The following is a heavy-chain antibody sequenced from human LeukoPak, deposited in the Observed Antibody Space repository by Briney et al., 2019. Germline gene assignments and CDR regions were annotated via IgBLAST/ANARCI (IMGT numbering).Heavy chain of an antibody. J-gene: IGHJ4*02. CDR1: GVSFNNYC. Sequence: SETLSLTCAVSGVSFNNYCWSWVRQTPGKGLEWIGEINHSGYTNDSPSLKSRVTLSIDTSRKQFSLNLRSVTVADTGIYYCTRMTTGHDYWGQGTLVTVSS. V-gene: IGHV4-34*01. CDR3: TRMTTGHDY. D-gene: IGHD4-17*01. CDR2: INHSGYT.